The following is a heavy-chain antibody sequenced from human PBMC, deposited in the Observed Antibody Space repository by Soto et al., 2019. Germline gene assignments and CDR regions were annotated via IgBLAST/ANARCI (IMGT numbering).Heavy chain of an antibody. CDR1: GGSISSSSYY. J-gene: IGHJ3*02. CDR2: IYYSGST. D-gene: IGHD6-19*01. Sequence: SETLSLTCTVSGGSISSSSYYWGWIRQPPGKGLEWIGSIYYSGSTNYNPSLKSRVTISVDTSKNQLSLKLSSVTAADMAVYYCARAVAVAGTFSFDIWGQGTMVTVSS. CDR3: ARAVAVAGTFSFDI. V-gene: IGHV4-39*07.